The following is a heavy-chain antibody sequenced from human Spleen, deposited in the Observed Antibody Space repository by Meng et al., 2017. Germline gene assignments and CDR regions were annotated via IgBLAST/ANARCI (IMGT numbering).Heavy chain of an antibody. V-gene: IGHV4-34*01. Sequence: SGTLSLTCAVYGGSFSGYYWSWIRQPPGKGLEWIGEINHSGSTNYNPSLKSRVTISVDTSKNQFSLKLSSVTAADTAVYYCARGRYKVLMVYAIRRDYYYGMDVWGQGTTVTVSS. D-gene: IGHD2-8*01. CDR1: GGSFSGYY. CDR3: ARGRYKVLMVYAIRRDYYYGMDV. J-gene: IGHJ6*02. CDR2: INHSGST.